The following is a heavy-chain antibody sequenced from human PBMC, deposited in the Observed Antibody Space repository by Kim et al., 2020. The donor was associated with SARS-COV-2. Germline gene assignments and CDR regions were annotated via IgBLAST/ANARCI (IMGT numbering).Heavy chain of an antibody. D-gene: IGHD3-3*01. CDR2: INTNTGNP. J-gene: IGHJ6*02. V-gene: IGHV7-4-1*02. CDR3: ARAYYDFWSGYYIDPHGYYYGMDV. Sequence: ASVKVSCKASGYTFTSYAMNWVRQAPGQGLEWMGWINTNTGNPTYAQGFTGRFVFSLDTSVSTAYLQISSLKAEDTAVYYCARAYYDFWSGYYIDPHGYYYGMDVWGQGTTVTVSS. CDR1: GYTFTSYA.